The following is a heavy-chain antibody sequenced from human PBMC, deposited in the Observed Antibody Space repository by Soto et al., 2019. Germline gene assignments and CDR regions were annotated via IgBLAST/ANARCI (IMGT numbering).Heavy chain of an antibody. V-gene: IGHV4-61*01. D-gene: IGHD2-2*01. Sequence: QVQLQESGPGLVKPSETLSLICTVSGGSVSSGSYYWSWIRQPPGKGLEWIGYIYYSGITNYNPSLKSRVNILVDTSKNQFSLKLSSVTAADTAVYYCARGVLALDIEVGPGSRYGMDVWGQGTTVTVSS. J-gene: IGHJ6*02. CDR3: ARGVLALDIEVGPGSRYGMDV. CDR2: IYYSGIT. CDR1: GGSVSSGSYY.